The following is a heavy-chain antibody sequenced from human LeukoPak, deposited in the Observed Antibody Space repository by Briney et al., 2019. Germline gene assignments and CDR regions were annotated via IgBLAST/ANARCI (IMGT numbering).Heavy chain of an antibody. CDR2: ISSSSSII. CDR1: GFTFSSYS. Sequence: QTGGSLRLSCAASGFTFSSYSMNWVRQAPGKGLEWVSYISSSSSIIYYADSVKGRFTISRDNAKNSLYLQMNSLRDEDTAVYYCARDRGYNWNDGDAFDIWGQGTMVTVSS. D-gene: IGHD1-20*01. CDR3: ARDRGYNWNDGDAFDI. J-gene: IGHJ3*02. V-gene: IGHV3-48*02.